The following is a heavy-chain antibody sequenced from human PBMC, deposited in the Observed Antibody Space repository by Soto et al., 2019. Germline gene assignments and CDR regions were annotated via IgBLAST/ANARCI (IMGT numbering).Heavy chain of an antibody. J-gene: IGHJ4*02. D-gene: IGHD3-9*01. Sequence: QVQLVQSGAEVKKPGASVKVSCKASGYTFTSYGISWVRQAPGQGLEWMGWISAYNGNTNYAQKHQGRVNMTTDTSTSTAYTELSSLRSDDTAVYYGAGDPGFRSDYWVQGTVVTVSS. CDR3: AGDPGFRSDY. V-gene: IGHV1-18*01. CDR1: GYTFTSYG. CDR2: ISAYNGNT.